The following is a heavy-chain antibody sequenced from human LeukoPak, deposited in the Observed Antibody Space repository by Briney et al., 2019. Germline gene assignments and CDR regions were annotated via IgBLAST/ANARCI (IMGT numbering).Heavy chain of an antibody. Sequence: GRSLRVSCAASGFTFSTYGMHWVRQAPGKGLEWVAMIWHDGINKYYADSVKGRFTISRDNSKNTLYLQMNSLRAEDTAVYYCAKGSIDYWGQGTLVTVSS. CDR1: GFTFSTYG. J-gene: IGHJ4*02. CDR3: AKGSIDY. V-gene: IGHV3-33*06. D-gene: IGHD5/OR15-5a*01. CDR2: IWHDGINK.